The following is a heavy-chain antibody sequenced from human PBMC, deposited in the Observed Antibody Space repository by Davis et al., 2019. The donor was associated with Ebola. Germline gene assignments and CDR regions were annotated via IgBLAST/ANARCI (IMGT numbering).Heavy chain of an antibody. J-gene: IGHJ6*02. CDR3: ARRGQYYYGMDV. CDR2: IYSGGST. CDR1: GFTVSSNY. D-gene: IGHD3-16*01. Sequence: GESLKISCAASGFTVSSNYMSWVRQAPGKGLEWASVIYSGGSTYYADSVKGRFTISRDNSKNTLYLQMNSLRAEDTAVYYCARRGQYYYGMDVWGQGTTVTVSS. V-gene: IGHV3-66*04.